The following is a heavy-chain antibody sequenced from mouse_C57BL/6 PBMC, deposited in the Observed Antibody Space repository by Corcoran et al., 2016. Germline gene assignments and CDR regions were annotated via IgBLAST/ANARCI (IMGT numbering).Heavy chain of an antibody. CDR2: IDPEDGET. V-gene: IGHV14-2*01. J-gene: IGHJ3*01. CDR1: GFNIKDYY. CDR3: ARSLYYDYDDGLAY. D-gene: IGHD2-4*01. Sequence: EVQLQQSGAELVKPGASVKLSCTASGFNIKDYYMHWGKQRTEQGLEWIGRIDPEDGETKYATKFQGKATITADTSSNTAYLQLSSLTSEDTAVYYCARSLYYDYDDGLAYWGQGTLVTVSA.